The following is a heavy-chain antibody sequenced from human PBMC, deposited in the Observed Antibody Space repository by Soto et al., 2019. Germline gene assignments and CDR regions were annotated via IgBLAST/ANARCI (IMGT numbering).Heavy chain of an antibody. CDR3: ASMNVVAAENAFDI. D-gene: IGHD2-21*01. J-gene: IGHJ4*02. V-gene: IGHV3-21*01. CDR1: GFTFSSYS. CDR2: ISSSSSHL. Sequence: GGSLRLSCAASGFTFSSYSMNWVRQAPGKGLEWVSCISSSSSHLYYADSVKGRFTISRDNAKNSLYLQMNSLRVEDTAVYYCASMNVVAAENAFDIWGQGTLVTVSS.